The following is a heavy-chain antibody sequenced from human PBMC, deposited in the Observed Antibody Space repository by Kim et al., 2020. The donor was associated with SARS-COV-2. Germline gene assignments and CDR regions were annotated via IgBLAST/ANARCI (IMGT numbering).Heavy chain of an antibody. CDR1: GYTFAACG. V-gene: IGHV1-18*01. CDR3: ARGGRGDHFYNGMDV. Sequence: ASVKVSCKASGYTFAACGISWVRQARGQGLEWMGGIGAYNGMSDYGQTFHDRITMTTDISSTTAYLEVRSLRSDDTAIYYCARGGRGDHFYNGMDVWGQGTAVIVSS. CDR2: IGAYNGMS. J-gene: IGHJ6*02. D-gene: IGHD2-21*02.